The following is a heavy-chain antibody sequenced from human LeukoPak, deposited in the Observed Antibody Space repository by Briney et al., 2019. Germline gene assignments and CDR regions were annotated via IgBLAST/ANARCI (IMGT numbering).Heavy chain of an antibody. D-gene: IGHD6-19*01. CDR3: ARDKAVAAPSYFDY. CDR1: GYTFTSYG. J-gene: IGHJ4*02. Sequence: ASVKVSCKASGYTFTSYGISWVRQAPGQGLEWMGWISAYNGNTNYAQKLQGRVTMTPDTSTSTAYMELRSLRSDDTAVYYCARDKAVAAPSYFDYWGQGTLVTVSS. V-gene: IGHV1-18*01. CDR2: ISAYNGNT.